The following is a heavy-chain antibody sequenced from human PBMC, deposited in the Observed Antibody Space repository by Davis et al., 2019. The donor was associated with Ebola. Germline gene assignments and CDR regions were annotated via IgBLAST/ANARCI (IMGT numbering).Heavy chain of an antibody. CDR3: ARETLLVRSAFDI. CDR1: GGSFSGYH. V-gene: IGHV4-59*12. J-gene: IGHJ3*02. CDR2: IYYTGST. Sequence: GSLRLSCAVYGGSFSGYHWNWIRQPPGKGLEWIGYIYYTGSTKYNPSLKSRVAMSVDTSKNQFSLKLSSVTAADTAVYYCARETLLVRSAFDIWGQGTMVTVSS. D-gene: IGHD2-21*01.